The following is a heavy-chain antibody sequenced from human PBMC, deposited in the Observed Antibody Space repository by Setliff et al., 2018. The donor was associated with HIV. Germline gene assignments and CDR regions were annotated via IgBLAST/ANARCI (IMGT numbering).Heavy chain of an antibody. J-gene: IGHJ3*02. V-gene: IGHV4-38-2*02. D-gene: IGHD1-1*01. Sequence: PSETLSLTCNVSGFSIGNFYYWGWVRQPPGKGLEWVGSMYPNGRTYYNPSVKSRVTISVDTSKNQFFLKLSSVTAADTAMYYCATPHREREDDAFGIWGQGTKVTVSS. CDR1: GFSIGNFYY. CDR3: ATPHREREDDAFGI. CDR2: MYPNGRT.